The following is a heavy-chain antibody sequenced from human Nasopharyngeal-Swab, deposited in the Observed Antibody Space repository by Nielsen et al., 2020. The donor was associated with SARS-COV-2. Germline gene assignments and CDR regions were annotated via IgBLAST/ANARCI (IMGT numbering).Heavy chain of an antibody. Sequence: GEALKISWAASGFTFSSYAMSWVRQAPGKGLEWVSIISGSGDTTYCADSVKDRFTISRDNSKNTLFMQTNSLRVEDTAVYYCAKATYLRGLDVWGQGTTVTVSS. CDR3: AKATYLRGLDV. J-gene: IGHJ6*02. D-gene: IGHD2-21*01. CDR2: ISGSGDTT. CDR1: GFTFSSYA. V-gene: IGHV3-23*01.